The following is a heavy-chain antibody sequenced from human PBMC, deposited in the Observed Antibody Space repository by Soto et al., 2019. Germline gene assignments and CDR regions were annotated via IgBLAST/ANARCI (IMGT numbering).Heavy chain of an antibody. D-gene: IGHD3-10*01. J-gene: IGHJ4*02. CDR3: ARHVEVRGLLTDSFDQ. CDR1: GGSISSSSYY. V-gene: IGHV4-39*01. Sequence: QLQLQESGPGLVKPSETLSLTCTVSGGSISSSSYYWGWIRQSPGKGLEWIGSIYYSGSTYYNPSLKIRVTMSVDSSKSQFSLKLNSVTAADTAVYFCARHVEVRGLLTDSFDQWGQGTLVTVSS. CDR2: IYYSGST.